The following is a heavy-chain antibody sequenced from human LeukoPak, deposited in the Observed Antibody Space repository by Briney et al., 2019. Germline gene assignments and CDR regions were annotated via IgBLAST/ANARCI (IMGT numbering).Heavy chain of an antibody. CDR2: IYYSGST. Sequence: KPSETLSLTCTVSDGSISSSSYYWGWIRQPPGKGLEWIGSIYYSGSTYYNPSLKSRVTISVDTSKNQFSLKLSSVTAADTAVYYCASMTTVTTARDYWGQGTLVTVSS. CDR1: DGSISSSSYY. V-gene: IGHV4-39*01. D-gene: IGHD4-17*01. CDR3: ASMTTVTTARDY. J-gene: IGHJ4*02.